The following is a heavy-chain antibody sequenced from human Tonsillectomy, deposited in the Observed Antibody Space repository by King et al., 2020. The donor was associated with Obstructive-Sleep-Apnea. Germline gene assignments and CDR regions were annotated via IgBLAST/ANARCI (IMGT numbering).Heavy chain of an antibody. V-gene: IGHV7-4-1*02. CDR3: AREGCVGDCSPRKDY. D-gene: IGHD2-21*02. Sequence: VQLVESGSELKKPGASVKLSCKASAYTFTTYAIHWVRQAPGQGLEWMGWINTNTGNPTYAPGFTGRFVFSLDTSVRTAYLEISSLEADDTAVYYCAREGCVGDCSPRKDYWGQGTLVTVSS. J-gene: IGHJ4*02. CDR2: INTNTGNP. CDR1: AYTFTTYA.